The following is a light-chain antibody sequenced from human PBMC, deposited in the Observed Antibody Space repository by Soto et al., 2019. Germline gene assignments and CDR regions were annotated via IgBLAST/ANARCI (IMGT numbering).Light chain of an antibody. CDR2: DAS. J-gene: IGKJ1*01. Sequence: DIQMTQSPSTLSASVGDRVTITCRASQSIRSWLAWYQQKPGKAPKLLIYDASSLERGVPSRFSGSGSGTEFTLPIRSLQPDDFATYYCQQYITYRTFGQGTKVEIK. CDR1: QSIRSW. CDR3: QQYITYRT. V-gene: IGKV1-5*01.